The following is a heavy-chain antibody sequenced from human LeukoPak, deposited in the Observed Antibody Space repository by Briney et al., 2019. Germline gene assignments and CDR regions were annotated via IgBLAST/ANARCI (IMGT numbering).Heavy chain of an antibody. CDR3: ARDAETSLAN. J-gene: IGHJ4*02. Sequence: GGSLRLSCAASGFAVSSKYMDWVRQAPGKGLEWVTVIYLDGRADYADSVKGRFTISSDNSKNTVYLQMNSLKDEDTAVYYCARDAETSLANWGQGTLVTVSP. V-gene: IGHV3-66*01. CDR2: IYLDGRA. D-gene: IGHD5-24*01. CDR1: GFAVSSKY.